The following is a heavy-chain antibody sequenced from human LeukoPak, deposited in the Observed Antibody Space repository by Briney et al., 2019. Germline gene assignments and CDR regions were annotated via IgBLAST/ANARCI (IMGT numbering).Heavy chain of an antibody. Sequence: GGSLRLSCAASGFTFSSYAIHWVRQAPGKGLEWVAVISYDGSNKYYADSVKGRFAISRDNSKNTLYLQMNSLRAEDTAVYYCASGYTYANYYFDYWGQGTLVTVSS. CDR1: GFTFSSYA. CDR3: ASGYTYANYYFDY. D-gene: IGHD5-18*01. J-gene: IGHJ4*02. CDR2: ISYDGSNK. V-gene: IGHV3-30*09.